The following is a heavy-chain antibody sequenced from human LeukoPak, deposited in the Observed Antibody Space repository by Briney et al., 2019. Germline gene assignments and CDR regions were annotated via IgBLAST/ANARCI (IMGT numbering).Heavy chain of an antibody. J-gene: IGHJ4*02. Sequence: ASVKVSCKASGYTFTGYYMHWVRQAPGQGLEWMGRINPNSGGTNYAQKFQGRVTMTRDTSISTAYMELSRLRSDATAVYYCARGDLYYYDSSGMFDYWGQGNLVTVSS. V-gene: IGHV1-2*06. CDR3: ARGDLYYYDSSGMFDY. CDR1: GYTFTGYY. CDR2: INPNSGGT. D-gene: IGHD3-22*01.